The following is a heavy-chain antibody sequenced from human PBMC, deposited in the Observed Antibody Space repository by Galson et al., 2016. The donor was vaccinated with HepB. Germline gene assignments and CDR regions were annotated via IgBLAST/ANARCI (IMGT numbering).Heavy chain of an antibody. V-gene: IGHV3-33*01. CDR2: IWYDGSHE. Sequence: SLRLSCAASGFNFRNYGMHWVRQAPGKGLEWVAVIWYDGSHENYAVSVKGRFTISRDNSKKTLYLQMNSLRVEDTARYYCARVTSGDNEYFRYWGQGTLVTVSS. J-gene: IGHJ1*01. CDR3: ARVTSGDNEYFRY. CDR1: GFNFRNYG. D-gene: IGHD3-3*01.